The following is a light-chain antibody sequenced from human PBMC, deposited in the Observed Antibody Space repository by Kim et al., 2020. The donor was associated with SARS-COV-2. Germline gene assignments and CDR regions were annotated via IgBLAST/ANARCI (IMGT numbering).Light chain of an antibody. CDR1: DSNIGSNA. Sequence: ELTQPPSVSGTPGQRVTISCSGSDSNIGSNAVNWYQHLPGTAPKLLIYSNNLRPSRVPARFSGSKSGTSASLAISGLQSEDEADYYCATWDASLQGAFGGGTQLTVL. CDR3: ATWDASLQGA. CDR2: SNN. V-gene: IGLV1-44*01. J-gene: IGLJ2*01.